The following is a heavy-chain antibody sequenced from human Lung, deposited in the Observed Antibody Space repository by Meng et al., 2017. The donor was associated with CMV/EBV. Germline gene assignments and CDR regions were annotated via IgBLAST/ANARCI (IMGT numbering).Heavy chain of an antibody. CDR2: ISSSYAV. J-gene: IGHJ3*01. Sequence: GGSLRLSXAASGFRFSDYYMTWIRQAPGKGLEWVSYISSSYAVDYADSLKGRFTISRDNAKNSLYLQMNSLRAEDTAVYYCARVLLDVRGWYYQGMDVWSQGTMVTVSS. V-gene: IGHV3-69-1*01. D-gene: IGHD6-19*01. CDR3: ARVLLDVRGWYYQGMDV. CDR1: GFRFSDYY.